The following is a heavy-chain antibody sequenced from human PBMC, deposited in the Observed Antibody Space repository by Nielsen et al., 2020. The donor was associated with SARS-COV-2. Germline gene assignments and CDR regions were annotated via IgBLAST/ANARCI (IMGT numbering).Heavy chain of an antibody. J-gene: IGHJ4*02. CDR3: ARVVFLGIVSDY. Sequence: GESLKISCAASGFTFSSYWMSWVRQAPGKGLEWVANIKQDGSEKYYVDSVKGRFTISRDNAKNSLYLQMNSVRAEDTAVYYCARVVFLGIVSDYWGQGTLVTVSS. D-gene: IGHD7-27*01. CDR1: GFTFSSYW. CDR2: IKQDGSEK. V-gene: IGHV3-7*01.